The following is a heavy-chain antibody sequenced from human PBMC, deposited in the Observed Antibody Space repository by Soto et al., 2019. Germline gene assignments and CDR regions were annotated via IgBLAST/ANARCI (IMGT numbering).Heavy chain of an antibody. CDR2: INPNSGGT. V-gene: IGHV1-2*04. Sequence: ASVKVSCKASGYTFTGYYMHWVRQAPGQGLEWMGWINPNSGGTNYAQKFQGWVTMTRDTSISTAYMELSRLRSDDTAVYYCARDGARYYDFWSGYPSNGMDVWGQGTTVTVSS. J-gene: IGHJ6*02. CDR3: ARDGARYYDFWSGYPSNGMDV. CDR1: GYTFTGYY. D-gene: IGHD3-3*01.